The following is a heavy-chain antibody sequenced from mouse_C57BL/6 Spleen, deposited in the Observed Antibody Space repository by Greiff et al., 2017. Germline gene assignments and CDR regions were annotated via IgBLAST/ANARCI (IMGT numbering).Heavy chain of an antibody. V-gene: IGHV1-82*01. Sequence: VNVVESGPELVKPGASVKISCKASGYAFSSSWMNWVKQRPGKGLEWIGRIYPGDGDTNYNGKFKGKATLTADKSSSTAYMQLSSLPSEDSAVYFCAVSSYGYFDVWGTGTTVTVSS. CDR1: GYAFSSSW. CDR2: IYPGDGDT. D-gene: IGHD1-1*01. CDR3: AVSSYGYFDV. J-gene: IGHJ1*03.